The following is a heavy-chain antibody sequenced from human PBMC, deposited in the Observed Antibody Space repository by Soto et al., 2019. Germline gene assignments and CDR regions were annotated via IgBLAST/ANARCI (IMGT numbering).Heavy chain of an antibody. V-gene: IGHV5-10-1*01. CDR2: IDPSDSYT. CDR3: ALRGRGYSYGYPGYFDY. CDR1: GYSFTSYW. Sequence: GESLKISCKGSGYSFTSYWISWVRQMPGKGLEWMGRIDPSDSYTNYSPSFQGHVTISADKSISTAYLQWSSLKASDTATYYCALRGRGYSYGYPGYFDYWGQGTLVTVSS. J-gene: IGHJ4*02. D-gene: IGHD5-18*01.